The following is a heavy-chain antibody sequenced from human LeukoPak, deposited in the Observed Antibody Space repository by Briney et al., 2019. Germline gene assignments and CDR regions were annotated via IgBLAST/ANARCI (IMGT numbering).Heavy chain of an antibody. D-gene: IGHD6-13*01. V-gene: IGHV3-23*01. CDR3: AKGERSSAAGKVDY. Sequence: PGGSLRLSCTVSGFIFSSYAMSWVRQAPGKGLEWVSVISGSGGSSYYADSVKGRFTISRDNSKNTLYLQMNSLRAEDTAVYYCAKGERSSAAGKVDYWGQGTLVTVSS. J-gene: IGHJ4*02. CDR2: ISGSGGSS. CDR1: GFIFSSYA.